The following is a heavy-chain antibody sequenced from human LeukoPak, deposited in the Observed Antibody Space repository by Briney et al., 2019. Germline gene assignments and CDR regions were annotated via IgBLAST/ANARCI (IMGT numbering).Heavy chain of an antibody. CDR2: IYSGTT. CDR1: GGFINSSTYY. J-gene: IGHJ5*02. CDR3: ARALPFEP. D-gene: IGHD3-10*01. V-gene: IGHV4-39*07. Sequence: SETLSLTCTVSGGFINSSTYYWGWIRQPPGKGLEWIGNIYSGTTYYNPSLKSPVTISIDTSGNQFSLKLSSVSATDTAVYYCARALPFEPWGQGTLVTVSS.